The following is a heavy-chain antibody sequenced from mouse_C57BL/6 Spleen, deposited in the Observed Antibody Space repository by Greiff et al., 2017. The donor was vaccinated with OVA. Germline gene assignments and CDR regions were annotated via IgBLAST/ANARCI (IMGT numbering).Heavy chain of an antibody. Sequence: EVQLQQSGPELVKPGASVKISCKASGYSFTGYYMNWVKQSPEKSLEWIGEINPSTGGTTYNQKFKAKATLTVDKSSSTAYMQLKSLTSEDSAVYYCARGNLDFDYWGQGTTLTVSS. CDR1: GYSFTGYY. V-gene: IGHV1-42*01. CDR3: ARGNLDFDY. J-gene: IGHJ2*01. CDR2: INPSTGGT. D-gene: IGHD4-1*02.